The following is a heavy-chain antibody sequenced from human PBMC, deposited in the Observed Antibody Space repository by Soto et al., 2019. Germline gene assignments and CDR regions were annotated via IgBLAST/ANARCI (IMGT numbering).Heavy chain of an antibody. CDR2: IDWDDDK. D-gene: IGHD6-25*01. CDR1: GFSLSTSGMC. CDR3: ARIKNSIAAGGLDY. Sequence: SGPTLVKPTQTLTLTCTFSGFSLSTSGMCVSWIRQPPGKALEWLARIDWDDDKYYSTSLKTRLTISKDTSKNQVVLTMTNMDPVDTATYYCARIKNSIAAGGLDYWGQGTLVTVSS. J-gene: IGHJ4*02. V-gene: IGHV2-70*11.